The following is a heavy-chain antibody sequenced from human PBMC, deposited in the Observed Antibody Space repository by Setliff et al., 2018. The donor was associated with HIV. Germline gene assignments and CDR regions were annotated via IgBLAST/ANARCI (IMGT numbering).Heavy chain of an antibody. Sequence: PVGSLRLSCAASGFTFSSYAMTWVRQAPGKGLEWVSGISASGGSAYYADSVKGRFTISRDNSKNTLYLQMNSLRVEDTAVYYCAKDVSPGQDIVVVTATDYWGQGTLVTVSS. CDR3: AKDVSPGQDIVVVTATDY. D-gene: IGHD2-21*02. CDR2: ISASGGSA. V-gene: IGHV3-23*01. J-gene: IGHJ4*02. CDR1: GFTFSSYA.